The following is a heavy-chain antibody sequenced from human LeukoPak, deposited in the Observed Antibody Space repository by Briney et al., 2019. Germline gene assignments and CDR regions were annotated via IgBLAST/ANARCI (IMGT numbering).Heavy chain of an antibody. CDR1: GFTFSSYA. V-gene: IGHV3-21*01. CDR3: ARKENILTGYYDH. D-gene: IGHD3-9*01. CDR2: ISSDSNYI. J-gene: IGHJ5*02. Sequence: PGRSLRLSCAASGFTFSSYAMHWVRRAPGKGLEWVSSISSDSNYIYYADSVKGRFTISRDNAWNSLYLQMNSLRAEDTAVYYCARKENILTGYYDHWGQGTLVTVSS.